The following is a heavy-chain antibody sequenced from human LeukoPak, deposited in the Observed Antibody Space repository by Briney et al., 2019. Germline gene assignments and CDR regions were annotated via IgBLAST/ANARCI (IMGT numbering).Heavy chain of an antibody. V-gene: IGHV4-39*01. Sequence: SETLSLTCTVSGGPITSSAYYWVWVRQSPGRGLEWLGSIYNNGDTYYNPSYESRVTIAIETSKNQFSLKMTSVTAADTAAYYCTSRDFRPPLDAFDVWGQGTRVAVSS. CDR2: IYNNGDT. J-gene: IGHJ3*01. CDR1: GGPITSSAYY. D-gene: IGHD5-24*01. CDR3: TSRDFRPPLDAFDV.